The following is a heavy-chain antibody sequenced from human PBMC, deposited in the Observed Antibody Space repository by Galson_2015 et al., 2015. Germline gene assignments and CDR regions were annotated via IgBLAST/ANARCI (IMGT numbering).Heavy chain of an antibody. CDR3: ARDVWVGVPAAIILDY. J-gene: IGHJ4*02. Sequence: SVKVSCKASGYTFTSYAMHWVRQAPGQRLEWMGWINAGNGNTKYSQKFQGRVTITRDTSASTAYMELSSLRSEDTAVYYCARDVWVGVPAAIILDYWGQGTLVTVSS. CDR1: GYTFTSYA. V-gene: IGHV1-3*01. D-gene: IGHD2-2*01. CDR2: INAGNGNT.